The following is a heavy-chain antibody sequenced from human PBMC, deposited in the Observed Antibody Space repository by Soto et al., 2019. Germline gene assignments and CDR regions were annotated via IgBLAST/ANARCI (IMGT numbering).Heavy chain of an antibody. CDR2: INAGNGNT. V-gene: IGHV1-3*01. D-gene: IGHD3-22*01. CDR3: AREGYGAYDSSGYYPHDAFDI. CDR1: GYTFTSYA. J-gene: IGHJ3*02. Sequence: ASVKVSCKASGYTFTSYAMHWVREAPGQRLEWMGWINAGNGNTKYSQKLQGRVTITRDTSASTAYMELSSLRSEDTAVYYCAREGYGAYDSSGYYPHDAFDIWGQGTMVTV.